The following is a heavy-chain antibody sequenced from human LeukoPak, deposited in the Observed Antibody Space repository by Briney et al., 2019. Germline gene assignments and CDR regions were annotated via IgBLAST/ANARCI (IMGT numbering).Heavy chain of an antibody. V-gene: IGHV1-69*04. D-gene: IGHD3-3*01. CDR1: GGTFSSYA. J-gene: IGHJ4*02. CDR3: ARGLYDFWSGYYSEGVFDY. CDR2: IIPILGIA. Sequence: SVKVSCKASGGTFSSYAISWVRQAPGQGLEWMGRIIPILGIANYAQKFQGRVTMTRNTSISTAYMELSSLRSEDTAVYYCARGLYDFWSGYYSEGVFDYWGQGTLVTVSS.